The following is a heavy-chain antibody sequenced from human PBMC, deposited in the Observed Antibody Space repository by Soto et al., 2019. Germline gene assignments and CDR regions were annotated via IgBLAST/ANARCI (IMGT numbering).Heavy chain of an antibody. D-gene: IGHD4-17*01. CDR3: ARGIYGKLFDP. Sequence: PSETLSITCAVSGYSISSGYYWGWIRQPPGKGLEWIGSIYHSGSTYYNPSLKSRVTISVDTSKNQFSLKLSSVTAADTAVYYCARGIYGKLFDPWGQGTLVTVS. CDR2: IYHSGST. V-gene: IGHV4-38-2*01. CDR1: GYSISSGYY. J-gene: IGHJ5*02.